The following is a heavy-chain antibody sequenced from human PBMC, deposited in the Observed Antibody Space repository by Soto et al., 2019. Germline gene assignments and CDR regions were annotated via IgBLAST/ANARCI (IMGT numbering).Heavy chain of an antibody. CDR1: GSTFTSYA. D-gene: IGHD2-15*01. CDR2: ISAYNGNT. Sequence: QVQLVQSGAEVKKPGASVKVSCKASGSTFTSYATSWVRQAPGHGLEWMGWISAYNGNTNYAQKLQGRVTMTADTSTSTAYMELRSLRSDDTAVYYCARGYCRCGSCSNWFDPWGQGTLVTVSS. CDR3: ARGYCRCGSCSNWFDP. J-gene: IGHJ5*02. V-gene: IGHV1-18*01.